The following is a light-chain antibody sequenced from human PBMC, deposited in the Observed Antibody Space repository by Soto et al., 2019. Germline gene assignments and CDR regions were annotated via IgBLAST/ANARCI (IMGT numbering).Light chain of an antibody. CDR1: RSNIGAGYD. V-gene: IGLV1-40*01. J-gene: IGLJ2*01. CDR2: GNT. CDR3: QSYDSSLSVL. Sequence: QSVLTQPPSVSGAPGQRVTISCTGSRSNIGAGYDVHWYQQPPGAAPKLLIYGNTNRPSGVPDRFSGSKSGTSASLAITGLQAEDGADYYCQSYDSSLSVLFGGGTKVTVL.